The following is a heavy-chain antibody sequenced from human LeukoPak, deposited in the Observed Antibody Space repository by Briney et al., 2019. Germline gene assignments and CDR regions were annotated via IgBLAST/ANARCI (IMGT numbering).Heavy chain of an antibody. CDR3: ARLASGYPRGYFDS. V-gene: IGHV5-51*01. D-gene: IGHD3-22*01. J-gene: IGHJ4*02. CDR2: IYPTDSDT. Sequence: GESLKISCKGSGYSFTNYWIGWVRQMPGKGLEWMGIIYPTDSDTRYSPSFQGQVTISADKSITTAYLQWSSLKASDTATYYCARLASGYPRGYFDSWGQGTLVTVSS. CDR1: GYSFTNYW.